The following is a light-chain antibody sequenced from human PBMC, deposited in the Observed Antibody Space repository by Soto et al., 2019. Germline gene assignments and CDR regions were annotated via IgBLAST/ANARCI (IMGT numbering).Light chain of an antibody. CDR3: QQRSNGPLYT. J-gene: IGKJ2*01. V-gene: IGKV3-11*01. Sequence: EIVLTQSPATLSLSPGERATLSCRASQSVSSYLAWYQQKPGQAPRRLIYDASNRATGIPARFSGSGSGTDFTLTISSLEPEDFAVYYCQQRSNGPLYTFGQGTKLEIK. CDR1: QSVSSY. CDR2: DAS.